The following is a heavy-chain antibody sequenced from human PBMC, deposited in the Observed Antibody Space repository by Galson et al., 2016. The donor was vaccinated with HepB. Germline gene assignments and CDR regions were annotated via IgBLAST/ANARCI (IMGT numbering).Heavy chain of an antibody. J-gene: IGHJ4*02. CDR1: GLTFRSYA. CDR2: ISYDGSNK. V-gene: IGHV3-30*04. D-gene: IGHD2-2*02. CDR3: AREADIVKVPAAIRADY. Sequence: SLRLSCAASGLTFRSYAMHWVRQAPGKGLEWVSVISYDGSNKYYADSVKGRFTISRDNSKNTLYLQMNSLRAEDTAVYYCAREADIVKVPAAIRADYWGQGTLVTVSS.